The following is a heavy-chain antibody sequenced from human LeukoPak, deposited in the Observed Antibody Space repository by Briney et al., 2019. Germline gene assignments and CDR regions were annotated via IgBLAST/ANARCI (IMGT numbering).Heavy chain of an antibody. Sequence: ETLSLTCTVSGGSISSYYWSWIRQPAGKGLEWIGRIYTSGSTNYNPSLKSRVTMSVDTSKNQFSLKLSSVTAADTAVYYCASDVGYYYDSSGYYYFDYWGQGTLVTVSS. V-gene: IGHV4-4*07. J-gene: IGHJ4*02. CDR3: ASDVGYYYDSSGYYYFDY. CDR1: GGSISSYY. D-gene: IGHD3-22*01. CDR2: IYTSGST.